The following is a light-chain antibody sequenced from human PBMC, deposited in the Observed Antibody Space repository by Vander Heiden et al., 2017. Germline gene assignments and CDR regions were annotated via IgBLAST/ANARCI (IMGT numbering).Light chain of an antibody. CDR2: AAS. CDR1: QSISSN. Sequence: EIVMTQSPATLSVSPGERATLSCMASQSISSNLAWYQHKRGQAPSLLIYAASTRATGVPARFSGSGSGTEFTLTISSLQSEDFAVYYCQHYNNYWTFGQGTRVEMK. J-gene: IGKJ1*01. V-gene: IGKV3-15*01. CDR3: QHYNNYWT.